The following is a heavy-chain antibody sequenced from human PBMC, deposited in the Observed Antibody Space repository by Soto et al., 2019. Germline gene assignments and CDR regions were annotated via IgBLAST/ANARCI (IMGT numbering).Heavy chain of an antibody. CDR2: ISYDGSNK. J-gene: IGHJ6*02. V-gene: IGHV3-30*18. Sequence: QVQLVESGGGVVQPGRSLRLSCAVSGFTFSSYGKHWVRQAPDKGLEWVAVISYDGSNKYYADSVKGRFTISRDNSKNTLYLQMNSLRTGYTGVYYCAKDLVSYGDHEAPLAPMDVWGQGTTVTVSS. D-gene: IGHD4-17*01. CDR1: GFTFSSYG. CDR3: AKDLVSYGDHEAPLAPMDV.